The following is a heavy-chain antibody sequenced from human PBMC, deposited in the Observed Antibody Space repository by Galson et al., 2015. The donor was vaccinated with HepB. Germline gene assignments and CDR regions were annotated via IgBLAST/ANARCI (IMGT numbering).Heavy chain of an antibody. J-gene: IGHJ5*02. CDR1: GDSISNYY. D-gene: IGHD1-26*01. V-gene: IGHV4-59*01. CDR3: ARGLSWEPLPGNWFDP. Sequence: ETLSLTCIVSGDSISNYYWSWIRQSPGKGLEWIGYIYYSGYPRYKTTYKYNPSLESRVTISIDTSKNHFSLKLSSLTTADTAVYYCARGLSWEPLPGNWFDPWGQGSLVTVSS. CDR2: IYYSGYPRYKTTY.